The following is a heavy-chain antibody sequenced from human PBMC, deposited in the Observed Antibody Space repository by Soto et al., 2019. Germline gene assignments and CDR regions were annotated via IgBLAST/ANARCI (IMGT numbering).Heavy chain of an antibody. V-gene: IGHV4-31*03. CDR1: GRPFGSGGYY. CDR2: IYHIGSP. J-gene: IGHJ5*02. D-gene: IGHD3-22*01. Sequence: PSETLSLTCTVSGRPFGSGGYYWTWILQHPGRGLEWIGYIYHIGSPYYNPSLENRVTISLDTAKNQFSLNLTSVTAADTAIYYCVRDRALDSSGHWFDTWGQGTLVTVSS. CDR3: VRDRALDSSGHWFDT.